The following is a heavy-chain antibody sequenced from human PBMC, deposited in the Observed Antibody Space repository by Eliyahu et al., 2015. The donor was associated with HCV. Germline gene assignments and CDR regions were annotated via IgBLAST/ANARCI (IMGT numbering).Heavy chain of an antibody. Sequence: EVQLXQSGAEVKKPGESLRISCKGSGYXFTTYWISWVRQMPGKGLEWMGRIDPSDSYANYSPSFQGHVTISADKSISTAYLQWSSLKASDTAMYYCARVPTGGSGWPLNWFDPWGQGTLVTVSS. V-gene: IGHV5-10-1*03. CDR2: IDPSDSYA. J-gene: IGHJ5*02. CDR1: GYXFTTYW. CDR3: ARVPTGGSGWPLNWFDP. D-gene: IGHD6-19*01.